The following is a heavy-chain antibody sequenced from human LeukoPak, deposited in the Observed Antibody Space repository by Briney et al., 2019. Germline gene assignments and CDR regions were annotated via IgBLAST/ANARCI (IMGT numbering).Heavy chain of an antibody. CDR2: IKQDGSEK. CDR3: ARVPHYYGSGSYYNDKTNYYYYGMDV. V-gene: IGHV3-7*01. D-gene: IGHD3-10*01. J-gene: IGHJ6*02. Sequence: GSLRLSCAASGFTFSSYWMSWVRQAPGKGLEWMANIKQDGSEKYYVDSVKGRFTISRDNAKNSLYLQMNSLRAEDTAVYYCARVPHYYGSGSYYNDKTNYYYYGMDVWGQGTTVTVSS. CDR1: GFTFSSYW.